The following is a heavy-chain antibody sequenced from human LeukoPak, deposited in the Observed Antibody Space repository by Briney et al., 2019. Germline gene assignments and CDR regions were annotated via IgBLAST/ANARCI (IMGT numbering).Heavy chain of an antibody. CDR2: IYYSGNT. J-gene: IGHJ4*02. Sequence: SETLSLTCTVSGGSISSSSYYWGWIRQPPGKGLEWIGSIYYSGNTYYNPSLKSRVTISVDTSKNQFSLKLSSVTAADTAVFYCAGANSGYYREDSYFDSWGQGTLVTVSS. D-gene: IGHD5-12*01. CDR1: GGSISSSSYY. V-gene: IGHV4-39*07. CDR3: AGANSGYYREDSYFDS.